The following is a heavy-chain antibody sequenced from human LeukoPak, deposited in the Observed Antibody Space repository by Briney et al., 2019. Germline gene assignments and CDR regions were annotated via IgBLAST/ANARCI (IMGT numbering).Heavy chain of an antibody. Sequence: ASVTVSCKASGYTFTSYYMHWVRQAPGQGLEWMGIINPSGGSTSYAQKFQGRVTMTRDTSTSTVYMELSSLRSEDTAVYYCAREDVRYSSGWGRAYYYYGMDVWGQGTTVTVSS. CDR3: AREDVRYSSGWGRAYYYYGMDV. D-gene: IGHD6-19*01. CDR1: GYTFTSYY. J-gene: IGHJ6*02. CDR2: INPSGGST. V-gene: IGHV1-46*01.